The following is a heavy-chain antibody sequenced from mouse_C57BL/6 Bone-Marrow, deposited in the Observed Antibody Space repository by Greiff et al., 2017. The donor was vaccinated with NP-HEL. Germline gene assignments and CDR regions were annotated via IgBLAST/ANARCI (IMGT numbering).Heavy chain of an antibody. J-gene: IGHJ3*01. Sequence: QVQLQQSGAELVRPGTSVKVSCKASGYAFTNYLIEWVKQRPGQGLEWIGVINPGSGGTNYNEKFKGKATLTADKSSSTAYMQLSSLTSEDSAVDVCASGNYLAWFAYWGQGTLVTVAA. D-gene: IGHD2-1*01. CDR3: ASGNYLAWFAY. CDR2: INPGSGGT. CDR1: GYAFTNYL. V-gene: IGHV1-54*01.